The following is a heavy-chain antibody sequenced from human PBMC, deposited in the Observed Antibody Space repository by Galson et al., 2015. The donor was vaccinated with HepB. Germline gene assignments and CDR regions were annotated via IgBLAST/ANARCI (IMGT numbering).Heavy chain of an antibody. Sequence: SLRLSCAASGFTFKNSAMHWVRQAPNEGLQWVAVISFDANNKDYSDSVKGRFTVSRDNSNNTLYLQMNSLRGDDTAVYFCARGHYYRSVDYWGQGILVTVSS. D-gene: IGHD3-10*01. CDR1: GFTFKNSA. J-gene: IGHJ4*02. CDR2: ISFDANNK. CDR3: ARGHYYRSVDY. V-gene: IGHV3-30-3*01.